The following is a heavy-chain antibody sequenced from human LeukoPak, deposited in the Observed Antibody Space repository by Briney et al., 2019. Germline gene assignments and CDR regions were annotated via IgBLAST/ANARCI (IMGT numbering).Heavy chain of an antibody. CDR2: IYPGDSDT. V-gene: IGHV5-51*01. D-gene: IGHD4-23*01. Sequence: GESLKISCKGSGYSFTSYWIGWVRQMPGKGLEWMGIIYPGDSDTRYSPSFQGQVTISADKSISTAYLQWSSLKASDTAMYYCARHQPHDYGGNSPGPCDYWGQGTLVTVSS. CDR1: GYSFTSYW. J-gene: IGHJ4*02. CDR3: ARHQPHDYGGNSPGPCDY.